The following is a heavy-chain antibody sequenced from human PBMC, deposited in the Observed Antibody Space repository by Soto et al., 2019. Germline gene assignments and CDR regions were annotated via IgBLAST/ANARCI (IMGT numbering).Heavy chain of an antibody. V-gene: IGHV1-8*01. Sequence: QVQLVQSGAEVKKPGASVKVSCKASGYTFTSYDINWVRQATGQGLEWMGWMNPNSGNTGYAQKFQGRVTMTRNTSISTAYMELSSLRSEDTAVYYCARGPRDFGSGYWGDGYYYYYGMDVWGQGTTVTVSS. CDR2: MNPNSGNT. CDR1: GYTFTSYD. J-gene: IGHJ6*02. CDR3: ARGPRDFGSGYWGDGYYYYYGMDV. D-gene: IGHD3-3*01.